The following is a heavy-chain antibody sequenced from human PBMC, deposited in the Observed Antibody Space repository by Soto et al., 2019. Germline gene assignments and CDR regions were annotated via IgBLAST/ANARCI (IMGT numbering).Heavy chain of an antibody. CDR2: VNPKTGNT. Sequence: QVQLVQSGSEVKKPGASVKVSCKASGYTFTNYDPHWVRQASGQGLEWMGWVNPKTGNTAYAQKFQGRVTMSRDTSVTAAYMELSSLTSEDTAVYFCARSDYGDLDYWGQGTRVTVSS. D-gene: IGHD4-17*01. V-gene: IGHV1-8*01. CDR3: ARSDYGDLDY. J-gene: IGHJ4*02. CDR1: GYTFTNYD.